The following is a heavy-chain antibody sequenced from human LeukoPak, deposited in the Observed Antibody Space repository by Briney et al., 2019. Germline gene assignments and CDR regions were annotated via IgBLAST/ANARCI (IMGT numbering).Heavy chain of an antibody. J-gene: IGHJ5*02. Sequence: ASVKVSRRASGYTFTSYYMHWVRQAPGQGLEWMGIINPSGGSTSYAQKFQGRVTMTRDTSTSTVYMELSSLRSEDTAVYYCAAAYPPGVLAAKLGAWFDPWGQGTLVTVSS. CDR1: GYTFTSYY. D-gene: IGHD3-16*01. V-gene: IGHV1-46*01. CDR2: INPSGGST. CDR3: AAAYPPGVLAAKLGAWFDP.